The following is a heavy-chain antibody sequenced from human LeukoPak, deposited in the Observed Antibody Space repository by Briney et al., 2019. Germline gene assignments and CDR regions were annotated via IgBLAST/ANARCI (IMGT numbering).Heavy chain of an antibody. V-gene: IGHV3-7*01. J-gene: IGHJ4*02. Sequence: GGSLRLSCAASGFTFTSYWMTWVRQAPGKGLEWVANIKQEGSEKYYLDSVKGRFTISRDNAKNSLYLQMNSLRAEDTAMYYCARGGTRGYSPSDYWGQGTLVTVSS. CDR2: IKQEGSEK. CDR1: GFTFTSYW. D-gene: IGHD5-18*01. CDR3: ARGGTRGYSPSDY.